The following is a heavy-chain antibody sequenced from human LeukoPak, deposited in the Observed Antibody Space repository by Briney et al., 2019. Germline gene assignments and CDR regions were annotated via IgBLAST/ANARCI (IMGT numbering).Heavy chain of an antibody. J-gene: IGHJ4*02. CDR1: GFTFSSYA. CDR3: ARDQDGGFDY. D-gene: IGHD4-23*01. V-gene: IGHV3-30-3*01. Sequence: PGGSLRLSCAASGFTFSSYAMRWVRQAPGKGLEWVAVISYDGSNKYYADSVKGRFTISRDNSKNTLYLQMNSLRAEDTAVYYCARDQDGGFDYWGQGTLVTVSS. CDR2: ISYDGSNK.